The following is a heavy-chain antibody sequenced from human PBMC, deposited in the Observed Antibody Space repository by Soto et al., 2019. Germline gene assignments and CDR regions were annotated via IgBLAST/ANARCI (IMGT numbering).Heavy chain of an antibody. J-gene: IGHJ4*02. D-gene: IGHD5-12*01. CDR2: IYWDDDK. V-gene: IGHV2-5*02. CDR1: FFSLDTSGVG. Sequence: QITLKESGPTVVKPTQTLTLTCTFSFFSLDTSGVGVGWIRQPPGKALEWLALIYWDDDKRYSPSLKSRLTISKASYKNQVVLTMAIVDAVDAATYCCARRPREYSGFLLGGYVDYWGQGTLVTVSS. CDR3: ARRPREYSGFLLGGYVDY.